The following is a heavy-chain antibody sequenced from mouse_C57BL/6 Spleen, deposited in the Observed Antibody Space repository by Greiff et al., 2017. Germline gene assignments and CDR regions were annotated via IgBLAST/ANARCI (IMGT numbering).Heavy chain of an antibody. CDR1: GYTFTDYY. D-gene: IGHD2-1*01. CDR2: ITPNTGGT. V-gene: IGHV1-26*01. CDR3: ARWGNYIGAMDY. J-gene: IGHJ4*01. Sequence: EVQLIQSGPELVKPGASVKISCKASGYTFTDYYMNWVKQSHGKSLEWIGEITPNTGGTSYNQKFKGKATLTVDQSSSTAYMELRSLTSEDSAVYYCARWGNYIGAMDYWGQGTSVTGSS.